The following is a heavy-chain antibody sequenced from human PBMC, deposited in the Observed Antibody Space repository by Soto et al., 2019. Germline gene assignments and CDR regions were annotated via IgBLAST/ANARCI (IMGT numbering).Heavy chain of an antibody. CDR3: ARDDDNDANALDY. Sequence: PXGSLRLSYAASGFTFSKYGMHWVRQAPGKGLEWVALIWNDGIRKVYVDSVKGRFTISRDNSKNTLDLQMNNLRDEDTAVYYCARDDDNDANALDYWGPGTLVTVSS. CDR2: IWNDGIRK. J-gene: IGHJ4*02. CDR1: GFTFSKYG. V-gene: IGHV3-33*01.